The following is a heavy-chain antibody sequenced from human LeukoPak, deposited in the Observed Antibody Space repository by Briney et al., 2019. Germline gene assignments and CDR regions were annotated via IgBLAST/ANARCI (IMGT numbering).Heavy chain of an antibody. CDR3: ARGWGSDSSGYYFDFQH. D-gene: IGHD3-22*01. V-gene: IGHV1-8*01. J-gene: IGHJ1*01. CDR2: MNSNSGNT. Sequence: ASVKASCKASGYTFTSYDINWVRQATGQGLEWMGWMNSNSGNTGYAQKFQGRVTMTRNTSISTAYMELSSLRSEDTAVYYCARGWGSDSSGYYFDFQHWGQGTLVTVSS. CDR1: GYTFTSYD.